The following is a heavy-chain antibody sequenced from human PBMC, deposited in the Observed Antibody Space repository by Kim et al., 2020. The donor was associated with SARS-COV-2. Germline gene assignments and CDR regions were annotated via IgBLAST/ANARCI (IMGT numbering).Heavy chain of an antibody. CDR1: GGTFSRHA. J-gene: IGHJ5*02. Sequence: SVKVSCKASGGTFSRHAISWVRQAPGQGLEWMGGIIPMFGTANYAQRFQGRVTITADESTSTAYMELSSLRSEDTAVYYCAREGSGSFNNWFDPWGQGTLVTVSS. CDR3: AREGSGSFNNWFDP. V-gene: IGHV1-69*13. D-gene: IGHD3-10*01. CDR2: IIPMFGTA.